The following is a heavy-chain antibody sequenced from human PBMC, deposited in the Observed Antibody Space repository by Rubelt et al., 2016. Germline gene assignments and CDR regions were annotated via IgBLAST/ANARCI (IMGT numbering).Heavy chain of an antibody. V-gene: IGHV4-59*01. CDR1: GGSISSYY. D-gene: IGHD5-12*01. J-gene: IGHJ5*02. Sequence: QVQLQESGPGLVKPSETLSLTCTVSGGSISSYYWSWIRQPPGKGLEWIGYIYYSGSTNYNPSLKSRVTISVDTSKNQFSLKLSSVTAADTAVYYCARDLGWLRPNNWFDPWGQGTLVTVSS. CDR2: IYYSGST. CDR3: ARDLGWLRPNNWFDP.